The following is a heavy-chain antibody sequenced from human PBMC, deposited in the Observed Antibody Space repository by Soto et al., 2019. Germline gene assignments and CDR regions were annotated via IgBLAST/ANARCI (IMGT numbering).Heavy chain of an antibody. CDR3: SRDPERGRLSGTKDY. V-gene: IGHV3-30-3*01. Sequence: QVQLVESGGGVVQPGRSLRLSCAASGFTFSSYAMHWVRQAPGKGLEWVAVISYDGSNKYYADSVKGRFTISRDNSKNTLYLQMNSLRAEDTAVSYCSRDPERGRLSGTKDYWCQGTLVTVSS. J-gene: IGHJ4*02. CDR2: ISYDGSNK. CDR1: GFTFSSYA. D-gene: IGHD1-1*01.